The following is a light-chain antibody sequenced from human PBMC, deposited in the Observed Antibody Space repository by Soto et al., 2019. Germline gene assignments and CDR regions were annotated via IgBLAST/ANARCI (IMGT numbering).Light chain of an antibody. CDR1: SSDVGGYDY. V-gene: IGLV2-14*01. J-gene: IGLJ1*01. Sequence: QSVLTQPASVSGSPGQSITISCTGTSSDVGGYDYVSWYQQHPGKAPRLMIYKASNRPSGVSHRFSGSRSGNTASLTISGLQAEDEADYYCSSYTRGSTLYVSGTGTKVTVL. CDR3: SSYTRGSTLYV. CDR2: KAS.